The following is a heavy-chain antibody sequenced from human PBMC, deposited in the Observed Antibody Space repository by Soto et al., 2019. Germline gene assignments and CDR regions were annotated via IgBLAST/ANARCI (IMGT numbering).Heavy chain of an antibody. Sequence: QITLKESGPTLVKPTQTLTLTCTFSGFSLSTGGVGVGWIRQPPGKALEWLALIYWDDDKRYSPSLKSWLTITKDTSKNQVVLTMTNMDPVDTGTYYCAHSRCGGDCLQSYSSHYYYGMDVWGQGTTVTVSS. CDR1: GFSLSTGGVG. CDR2: IYWDDDK. CDR3: AHSRCGGDCLQSYSSHYYYGMDV. J-gene: IGHJ6*02. V-gene: IGHV2-5*02. D-gene: IGHD2-21*02.